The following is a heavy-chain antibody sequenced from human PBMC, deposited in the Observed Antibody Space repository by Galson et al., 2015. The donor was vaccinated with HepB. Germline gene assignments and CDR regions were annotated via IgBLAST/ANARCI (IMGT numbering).Heavy chain of an antibody. J-gene: IGHJ4*02. CDR2: ISAYNGNT. Sequence: SVKVSCKASGYKFTSYGIRWVRQAPGQGLEWMGRISAYNGNTNYAQKLQGRVTMTTDTSTSTAYMELRSLRSDDTAVYYCARDQGSGAGRVMQGLGPDYWGQGTLVTVSS. D-gene: IGHD6-19*01. CDR3: ARDQGSGAGRVMQGLGPDY. CDR1: GYKFTSYG. V-gene: IGHV1-18*01.